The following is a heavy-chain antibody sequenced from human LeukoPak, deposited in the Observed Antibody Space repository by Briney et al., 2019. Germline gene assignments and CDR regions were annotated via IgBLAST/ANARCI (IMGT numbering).Heavy chain of an antibody. CDR1: GFTFSSYA. CDR3: ATADWFSFDF. D-gene: IGHD3-9*01. Sequence: GGSLRLSCAASGFTFSSYAMSWVRQAPGKGLEWVATIKNDGSEKNYVDSVKGRFTISRDNAKNSLYLQMSGLRAEDTGVYFCATADWFSFDFWGQGTLLTVSS. CDR2: IKNDGSEK. V-gene: IGHV3-7*04. J-gene: IGHJ4*02.